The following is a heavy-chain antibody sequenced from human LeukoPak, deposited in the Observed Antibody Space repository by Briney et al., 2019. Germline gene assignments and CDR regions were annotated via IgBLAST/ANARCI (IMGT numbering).Heavy chain of an antibody. CDR2: ISGRGDKI. J-gene: IGHJ4*02. CDR3: ARFRDYYDRDLDY. CDR1: GFTFNNVW. V-gene: IGHV3-48*04. Sequence: GGSLRLSCAASGFTFNNVWMNWVRQAPGKGLEWVSYISGRGDKIYYADSVKGRFTISRDNAKSSVYLQMNSLRADDTAVYFCARFRDYYDRDLDYWGQGTLVTVSS. D-gene: IGHD3-22*01.